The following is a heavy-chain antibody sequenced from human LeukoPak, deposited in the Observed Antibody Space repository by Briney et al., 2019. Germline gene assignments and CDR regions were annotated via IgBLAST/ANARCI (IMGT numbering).Heavy chain of an antibody. D-gene: IGHD3-22*01. CDR2: IIPIFGTA. CDR3: ASSPPEYYYDSSGYSQAFDI. CDR1: GGTFSNYA. J-gene: IGHJ3*02. V-gene: IGHV1-69*13. Sequence: ASVKVSCKASGGTFSNYAISWVRQAPGQGLEWMGGIIPIFGTANYAQKFQGRVTITADESTSTAYMELSSLRSEDTAVYYCASSPPEYYYDSSGYSQAFDIWGQGTMVTVSS.